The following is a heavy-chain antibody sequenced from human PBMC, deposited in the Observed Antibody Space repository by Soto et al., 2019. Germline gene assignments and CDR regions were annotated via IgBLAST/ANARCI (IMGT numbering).Heavy chain of an antibody. CDR3: ARDRTTVTGSPEYFQH. Sequence: GGSLRLSCAASGFTFSSYGMHWVRQAPGKGLEWVAVIWYDGSNKYYADSVKGRFTISRDNSKNTLYLQMNSLRAEDTAVDYCARDRTTVTGSPEYFQHWGQGTLVTVSS. V-gene: IGHV3-33*01. D-gene: IGHD4-17*01. CDR1: GFTFSSYG. J-gene: IGHJ1*01. CDR2: IWYDGSNK.